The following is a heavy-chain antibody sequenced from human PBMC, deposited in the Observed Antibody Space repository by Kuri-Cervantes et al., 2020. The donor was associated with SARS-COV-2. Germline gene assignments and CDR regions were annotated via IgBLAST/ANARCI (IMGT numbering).Heavy chain of an antibody. D-gene: IGHD3-22*01. V-gene: IGHV3-23*01. CDR2: IRGDGGGT. J-gene: IGHJ3*02. CDR1: GFTFSSYA. Sequence: GESLKISCAASGFTFSSYAMSWVRQAPGRGLEWVSAIRGDGGGTYYADSVKGRFTVSRDNSKNTLYLQMTSLRAEDTAVYYCATYLRNTYYYDSSGYPHDAFDIWGQGKTV. CDR3: ATYLRNTYYYDSSGYPHDAFDI.